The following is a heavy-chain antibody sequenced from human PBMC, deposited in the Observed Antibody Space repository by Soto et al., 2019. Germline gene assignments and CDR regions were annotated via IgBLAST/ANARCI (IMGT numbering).Heavy chain of an antibody. CDR1: GYSFTAYF. CDR3: ARAPYSSSSFFFDY. CDR2: VHPSGGNT. D-gene: IGHD6-6*01. V-gene: IGHV1-46*01. Sequence: ASVEVSCRASGYSFTAYFMHWVRQAPGQGLEWMGIVHPSGGNTNYAQKFQGRVTMTWDTSTTTVYMELSSLRSDDTAVYYCARAPYSSSSFFFDYWGQGTPVTVSS. J-gene: IGHJ4*02.